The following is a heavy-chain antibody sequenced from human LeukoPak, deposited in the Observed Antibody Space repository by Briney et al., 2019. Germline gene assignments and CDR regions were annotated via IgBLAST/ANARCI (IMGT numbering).Heavy chain of an antibody. CDR1: GYTFTGYY. J-gene: IGHJ4*02. Sequence: ASVKVSCKASGYTFTGYYMHWVRQAPGQGLEWMGWINPNSGGTNYAQKFQGWVTMTRDTSISTAYMELSRLRSDDTAVYYCARDLGYCSGGSCLPADYWGQGTLVTVSS. D-gene: IGHD2-15*01. CDR3: ARDLGYCSGGSCLPADY. CDR2: INPNSGGT. V-gene: IGHV1-2*04.